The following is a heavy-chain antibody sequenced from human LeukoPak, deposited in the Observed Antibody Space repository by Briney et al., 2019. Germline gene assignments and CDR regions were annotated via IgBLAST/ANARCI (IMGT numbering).Heavy chain of an antibody. D-gene: IGHD2-15*01. CDR3: AKDRTYAADHPLFDY. Sequence: GGSLRLSCAASGFTFDDYAMHWVRQAPGKGLEWVSGISWNSGSIGYADSVKGRFTISRDNANNSLYLQMNSLRAEDMALYYCAKDRTYAADHPLFDYWGQGTLVTVSS. J-gene: IGHJ4*02. V-gene: IGHV3-9*03. CDR1: GFTFDDYA. CDR2: ISWNSGSI.